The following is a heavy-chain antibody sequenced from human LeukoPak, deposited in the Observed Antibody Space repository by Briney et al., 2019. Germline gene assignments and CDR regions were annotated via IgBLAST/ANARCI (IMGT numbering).Heavy chain of an antibody. Sequence: ASVKVSCKASGYSFTSYYMHWVRQAPGQWLEWMGIINPSGGSTSYAQKFQGRVTMTRDTSTSTVHMELSSLRSEDTAVYYCAQDISGGMYGIWFDPWGQGTLVTVSS. D-gene: IGHD2-8*01. CDR2: INPSGGST. V-gene: IGHV1-46*01. CDR1: GYSFTSYY. J-gene: IGHJ5*02. CDR3: AQDISGGMYGIWFDP.